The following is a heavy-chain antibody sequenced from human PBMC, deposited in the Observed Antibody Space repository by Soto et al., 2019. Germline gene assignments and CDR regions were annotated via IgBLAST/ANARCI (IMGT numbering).Heavy chain of an antibody. CDR2: IYYTGST. V-gene: IGHV4-4*02. Sequence: SETLSLTCAVSGGSIISHTNWWTWVRQPPGKGLEWIGEIYYTGSTSYTPSLQSRVTMSVDKSNNQFSLELRSVTAADTATYYCASLFGPWGQGTLVTVSS. CDR1: GGSIISHTNW. CDR3: ASLFGP. J-gene: IGHJ5*02. D-gene: IGHD3-10*01.